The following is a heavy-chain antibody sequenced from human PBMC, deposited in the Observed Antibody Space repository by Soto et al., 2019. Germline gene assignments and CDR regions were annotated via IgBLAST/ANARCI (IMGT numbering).Heavy chain of an antibody. CDR2: ISSSSSYI. D-gene: IGHD2-2*01. V-gene: IGHV3-21*01. J-gene: IGHJ3*02. Sequence: GGSLRLSCAASGFTFSSYSMNWVRQAPGKGLEWVSSISSSSSYIYYADSVKGRFTISRDNAKNSLYLQMNSLRAEDTAVYYCARDNQLKAFDIWGQGTMVTVSS. CDR3: ARDNQLKAFDI. CDR1: GFTFSSYS.